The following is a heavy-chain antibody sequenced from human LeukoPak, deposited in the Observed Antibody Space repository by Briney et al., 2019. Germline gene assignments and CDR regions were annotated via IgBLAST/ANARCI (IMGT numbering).Heavy chain of an antibody. CDR2: IRYDGSNK. Sequence: GGSLRLSCAASGFTFSSYGMHWVRQAPGKGLEWVAFIRYDGSNKYYADSVKGRFTISRDNSKNTLYLQMNSLRAEDTAVYYCAKASIAAQEWYLDYWGQGTLVTVSS. CDR3: AKASIAAQEWYLDY. CDR1: GFTFSSYG. D-gene: IGHD6-6*01. J-gene: IGHJ4*02. V-gene: IGHV3-30*02.